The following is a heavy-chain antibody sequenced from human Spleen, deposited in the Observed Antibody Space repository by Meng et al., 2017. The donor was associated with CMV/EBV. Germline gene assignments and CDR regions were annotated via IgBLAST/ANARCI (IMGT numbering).Heavy chain of an antibody. Sequence: GESLKISCAASGFTVSSNYMSWVRQAPGKGLEWISVIYSGGSTYYADSVKGRFTISRDNSKNTLYLQMNSLRAEDTAVYYCAKVSLRFLEWAPDYWGQGTLVTVSS. V-gene: IGHV3-66*02. CDR2: IYSGGST. CDR3: AKVSLRFLEWAPDY. J-gene: IGHJ4*02. CDR1: GFTVSSNY. D-gene: IGHD3-3*01.